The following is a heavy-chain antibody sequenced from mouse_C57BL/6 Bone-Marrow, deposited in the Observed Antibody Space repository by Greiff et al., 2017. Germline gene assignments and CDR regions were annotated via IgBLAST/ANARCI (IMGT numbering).Heavy chain of an antibody. Sequence: QVQLQQPGAELVKPGASVKMSCKASGYTFTSYWITWVKQRPGQGLEWIGDIYPGSGSTNYNEKFKSKATMTVDTSTSTAYMQLSSLTSEDSAVYYSARRRINWHYVDYWGQGTTLTVSS. CDR2: IYPGSGST. J-gene: IGHJ2*01. V-gene: IGHV1-55*01. CDR1: GYTFTSYW. CDR3: ARRRINWHYVDY. D-gene: IGHD4-1*01.